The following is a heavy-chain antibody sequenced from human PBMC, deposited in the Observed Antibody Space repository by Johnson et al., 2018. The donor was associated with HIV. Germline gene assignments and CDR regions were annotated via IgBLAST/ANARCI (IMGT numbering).Heavy chain of an antibody. CDR3: ARDRGYVWGVTGDASDI. D-gene: IGHD3-16*01. J-gene: IGHJ3*02. CDR2: ISRSGSTI. V-gene: IGHV3-11*01. CDR1: GFTFSDYY. Sequence: QEKLVESGGGLVKPGGSLRLSCAASGFTFSDYYMTWIRQAPVKGLEWVSYISRSGSTIYYADSVKGRFTISRDNAKNSLYLQMNSLRAEDTALYYCARDRGYVWGVTGDASDIWGQGTMVTVSS.